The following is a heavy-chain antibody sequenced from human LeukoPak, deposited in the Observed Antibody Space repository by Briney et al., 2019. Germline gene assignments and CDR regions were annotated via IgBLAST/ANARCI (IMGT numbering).Heavy chain of an antibody. CDR3: ARDPQAGLAFFDP. J-gene: IGHJ5*02. D-gene: IGHD6-19*01. CDR1: GGTFSSYA. V-gene: IGHV1-69*13. Sequence: SVKVSCKASGGTFSSYAISWVRQAPGQGLEWMGGIIPIFDTANYAQKFQGRVTITADESASTAYMELSSLRSEDTAVYYCARDPQAGLAFFDPWGQGTLVTVSS. CDR2: IIPIFDTA.